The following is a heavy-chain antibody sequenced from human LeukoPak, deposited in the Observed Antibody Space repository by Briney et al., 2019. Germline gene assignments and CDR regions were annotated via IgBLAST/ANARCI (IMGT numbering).Heavy chain of an antibody. J-gene: IGHJ4*02. CDR3: ARDFFIAAAGTDY. CDR1: GGTFSSYA. V-gene: IGHV1-69*04. D-gene: IGHD6-13*01. Sequence: ASVKVSCKASGGTFSSYAIIWVRQAPGQGLEWMGRIIPILGIANYAQKFQGRVTITADKSTSTAYMELSSLRSEDTAVYYCARDFFIAAAGTDYWGQGTLVTVSS. CDR2: IIPILGIA.